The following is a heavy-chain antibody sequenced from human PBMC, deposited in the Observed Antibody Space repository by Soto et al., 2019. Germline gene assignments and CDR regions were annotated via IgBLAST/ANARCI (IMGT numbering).Heavy chain of an antibody. CDR2: ISSSGSTT. V-gene: IGHV3-48*03. Sequence: GGSLRLSSAASGYTFSSYEMNWVRQAPGKGLEWVSYISSSGSTTYYADSVKGRFTISRDNAKNSLYLQMNSLRAEDTAVYYCARDQGGMDVWGQGTTVTVSS. J-gene: IGHJ6*02. CDR3: ARDQGGMDV. CDR1: GYTFSSYE.